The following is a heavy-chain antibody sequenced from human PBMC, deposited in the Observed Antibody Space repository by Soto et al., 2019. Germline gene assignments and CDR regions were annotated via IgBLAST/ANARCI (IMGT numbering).Heavy chain of an antibody. Sequence: EVQLVESGGGLVQPGGSLRLSCAASGFTFSDHYMDWVRQAPGKGLEWVGRIRNNVNSYTTEYAASVKGRFTISRDDSRYSLYLQMTSLKSEDTAVYYGARGGRYRHYWSFALRGRGTLVTVSS. CDR1: GFTFSDHY. CDR2: IRNNVNSYTT. CDR3: ARGGRYRHYWSFAL. J-gene: IGHJ2*01. D-gene: IGHD3-16*02. V-gene: IGHV3-72*01.